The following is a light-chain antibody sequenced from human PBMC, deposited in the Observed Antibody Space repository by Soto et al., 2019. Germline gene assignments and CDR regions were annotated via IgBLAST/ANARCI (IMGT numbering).Light chain of an antibody. V-gene: IGKV3-15*01. CDR2: GAS. J-gene: IGKJ3*01. CDR3: QQYHNWPPET. Sequence: EIVMTQSPATLSVSPGERATLSCRASQTISTNLAWYQQKPGQAPRVLIYGASTRATGIPARFSGSGSGTEFTLTISSLQSEDLAVYYCQQYHNWPPETFGPGNKVDIK. CDR1: QTISTN.